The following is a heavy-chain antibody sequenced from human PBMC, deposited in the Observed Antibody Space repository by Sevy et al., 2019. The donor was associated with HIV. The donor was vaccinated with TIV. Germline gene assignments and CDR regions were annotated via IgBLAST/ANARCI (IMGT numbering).Heavy chain of an antibody. J-gene: IGHJ4*02. CDR2: ISYDGSSK. Sequence: GGSLRLSCAASGFSVSTHAMHWVRQAPGKGLEWVALISYDGSSKYYADSVKGRLTISRDNSKNTLYLQMSSLRPDDTAGYYCTREGGYSTGWYPSDYWGQGTLVTVSS. CDR1: GFSVSTHA. CDR3: TREGGYSTGWYPSDY. V-gene: IGHV3-30-3*01. D-gene: IGHD6-19*01.